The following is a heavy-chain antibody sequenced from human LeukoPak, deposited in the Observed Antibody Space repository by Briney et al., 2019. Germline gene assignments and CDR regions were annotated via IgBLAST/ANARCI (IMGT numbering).Heavy chain of an antibody. CDR3: ASPGLLGNGMDG. CDR2: VSGSGGST. CDR1: GFTFSSYV. Sequence: GGSLRLSCAASGFTFSSYVMSWVRQAPGKGLEWVSGVSGSGGSTYYADSVKGRFTISRDNSKNMLYLQMNSLRAEDTAVYYCASPGLLGNGMDGWGQGTTVTVSS. D-gene: IGHD3-10*01. J-gene: IGHJ6*02. V-gene: IGHV3-23*01.